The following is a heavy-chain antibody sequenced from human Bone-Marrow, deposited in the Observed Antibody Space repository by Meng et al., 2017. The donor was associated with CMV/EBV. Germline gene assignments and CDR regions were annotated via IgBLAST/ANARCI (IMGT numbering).Heavy chain of an antibody. J-gene: IGHJ6*02. CDR2: INPNSGDT. V-gene: IGHV1-2*02. D-gene: IGHD2-2*01. Sequence: ASVQVSCKASGYTFTGYYMHGVRQAPGQELEWMGWINPNSGDTNYAQKFQGRVTMTRDTSISTAYMELSRLRSDDTAVYYCARDSAYCSSTSCYWYGMDVWGQGTTVPVSS. CDR1: GYTFTGYY. CDR3: ARDSAYCSSTSCYWYGMDV.